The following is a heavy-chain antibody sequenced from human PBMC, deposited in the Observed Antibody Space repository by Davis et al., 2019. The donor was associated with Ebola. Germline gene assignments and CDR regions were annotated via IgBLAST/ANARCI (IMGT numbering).Heavy chain of an antibody. CDR3: ASGDGRGRSYDMDV. Sequence: GGSLRLSCAASGFIFSSYWMSWVRQAPGKGLKWVANIKEDGSAKYYVDSVKGRFTISRDNAKNSLFLQMDSLRDEDTALYYCASGDGRGRSYDMDVWGQGTTVTVSS. CDR2: IKEDGSAK. D-gene: IGHD3/OR15-3a*01. J-gene: IGHJ6*02. V-gene: IGHV3-7*03. CDR1: GFIFSSYW.